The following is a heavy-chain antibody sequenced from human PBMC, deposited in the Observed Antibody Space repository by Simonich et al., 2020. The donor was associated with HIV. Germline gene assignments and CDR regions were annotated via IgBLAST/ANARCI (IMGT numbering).Heavy chain of an antibody. CDR3: ARGGDTDYFDY. D-gene: IGHD5-18*01. V-gene: IGHV3-7*01. J-gene: IGHJ4*02. CDR1: GFPFSSYW. Sequence: EVQLVESGGGLVQPGGSLRLSCAASGFPFSSYWMSWVRQAPGKGLKWVDNIKQYGSEKYYVDSVKGRFTISRDNAKNSLYLQMNSLRAEDTAVYYCARGGDTDYFDYWGQGTLVTVSS. CDR2: IKQYGSEK.